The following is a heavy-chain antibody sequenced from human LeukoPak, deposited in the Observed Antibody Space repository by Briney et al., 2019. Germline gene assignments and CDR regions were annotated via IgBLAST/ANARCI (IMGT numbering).Heavy chain of an antibody. CDR2: IKQDGSEK. Sequence: GGSLRLSCAASGFTFSSYWMSWVRQAPGKGLEWVANIKQDGSEKYYVDSVKGRFTISRDNAKNSLYLQMNSLRAEDTAVYYCARDRGAAAYCSSTSCYEFDYWGQGTLVTVSS. D-gene: IGHD2-2*01. J-gene: IGHJ4*02. CDR1: GFTFSSYW. V-gene: IGHV3-7*01. CDR3: ARDRGAAAYCSSTSCYEFDY.